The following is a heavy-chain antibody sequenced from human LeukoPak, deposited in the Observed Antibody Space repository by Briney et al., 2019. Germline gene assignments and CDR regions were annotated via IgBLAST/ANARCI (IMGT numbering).Heavy chain of an antibody. Sequence: SETLSLTCTVSGGSISSYYWSWIRQPAGKGLEGIGRIYTSGSTNYNPSLKSRVTMSVDTSKNQFSLKLSSVTAADTAVYYCARESLSSGWPYYYYYGMDVWGQGTTVTVSS. D-gene: IGHD6-19*01. CDR1: GGSISSYY. CDR3: ARESLSSGWPYYYYYGMDV. CDR2: IYTSGST. J-gene: IGHJ6*02. V-gene: IGHV4-4*07.